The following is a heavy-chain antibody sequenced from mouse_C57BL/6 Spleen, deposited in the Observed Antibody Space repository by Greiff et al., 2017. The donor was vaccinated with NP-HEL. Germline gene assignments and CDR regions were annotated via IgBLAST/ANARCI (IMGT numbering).Heavy chain of an antibody. CDR2: IYPGSGST. CDR1: GYTFPSYW. Sequence: VQLQQPGAELVKPGASVKMSCKASGYTFPSYWITWVKQRPGPGLEWIGDIYPGSGSTNYNEKFKSKATLTVDTSSSTAYMQLSSLTSEDSAVYYCAVYYDYDDYAMDYWGQGTSVTVSS. CDR3: AVYYDYDDYAMDY. V-gene: IGHV1-55*01. D-gene: IGHD2-4*01. J-gene: IGHJ4*01.